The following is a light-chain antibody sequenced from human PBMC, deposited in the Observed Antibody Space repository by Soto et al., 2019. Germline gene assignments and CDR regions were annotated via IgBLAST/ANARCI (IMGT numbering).Light chain of an antibody. Sequence: ELVMSQSPATLSVSTGERATLSCRSSQSVSNNYLAWYQQKPGQAPRLLIYGASTRATGIPARFSGSGSGTDFTLTISRLDPEDFAVYYCQQYGSSPRTFGQGTKVDI. J-gene: IGKJ1*01. V-gene: IGKV3-20*01. CDR3: QQYGSSPRT. CDR2: GAS. CDR1: QSVSNNY.